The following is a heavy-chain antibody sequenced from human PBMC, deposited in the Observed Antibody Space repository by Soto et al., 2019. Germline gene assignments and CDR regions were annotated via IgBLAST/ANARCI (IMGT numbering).Heavy chain of an antibody. V-gene: IGHV4-59*01. D-gene: IGHD6-19*01. CDR1: GGSISSYY. CDR3: ARVVAGFDY. Sequence: SETLSLTCTVSGGSISSYYWSWIRQPPGKGLEWIGYIYYSGSTNYNPSLKSRVTISVDTSKNQFSLKLSSVTTADTAVYYCARVVAGFDYWGQGTLVTVSS. J-gene: IGHJ4*02. CDR2: IYYSGST.